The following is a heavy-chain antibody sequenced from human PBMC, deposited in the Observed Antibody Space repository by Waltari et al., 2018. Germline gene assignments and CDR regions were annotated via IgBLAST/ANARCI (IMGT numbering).Heavy chain of an antibody. CDR1: GFTFSSYA. Sequence: QVQLVESGGGVVQPGRSLRLSCAASGFTFSSYAMHWARQAPGKGLELVAVISYDGSNKYYADSVKGRFTISRDNSKNTLYLQMNSLRAEDTAVYYCARGGTGDGMDVRGQGTTVTVSS. J-gene: IGHJ6*02. D-gene: IGHD2-8*02. V-gene: IGHV3-30-3*01. CDR3: ARGGTGDGMDV. CDR2: ISYDGSNK.